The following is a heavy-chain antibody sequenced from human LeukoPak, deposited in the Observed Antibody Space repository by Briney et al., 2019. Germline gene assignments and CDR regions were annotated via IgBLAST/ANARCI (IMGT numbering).Heavy chain of an antibody. Sequence: KPSETLSLTCTVSGGSISSSSYYWGWIRQPPGKGLEWIGSIYYSGNTYYKPSLQSRVTISVDTSKNQFSLKLSSVTAADTAVYYCARDSLRSVASDYWGQGTLVTVSS. V-gene: IGHV4-39*07. D-gene: IGHD4-17*01. CDR2: IYYSGNT. CDR3: ARDSLRSVASDY. CDR1: GGSISSSSYY. J-gene: IGHJ4*02.